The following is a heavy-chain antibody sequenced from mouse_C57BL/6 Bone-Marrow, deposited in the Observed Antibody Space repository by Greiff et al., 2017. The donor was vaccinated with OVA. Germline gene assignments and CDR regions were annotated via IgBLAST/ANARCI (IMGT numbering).Heavy chain of an antibody. D-gene: IGHD1-1*01. CDR2: ISSGGSYT. CDR3: EREGYYGSFRVAY. V-gene: IGHV5-6*01. CDR1: GFTFSSYG. J-gene: IGHJ3*01. Sequence: EVQLQESGGDLVKPGGSLKLSCAASGFTFSSYGMSWVRQTPDKRLEWVATISSGGSYTYYPDSVKGRFTISRDNANNTLYLQMSSLKSEDTAMYYCEREGYYGSFRVAYGGQGTLVTVSA.